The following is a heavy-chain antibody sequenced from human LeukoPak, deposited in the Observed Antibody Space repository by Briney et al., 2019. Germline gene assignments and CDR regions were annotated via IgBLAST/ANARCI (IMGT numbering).Heavy chain of an antibody. CDR3: ARGRGVLDY. CDR2: INHSGST. D-gene: IGHD3-10*01. V-gene: IGHV4-34*01. Sequence: SETLSLTCAAYGGSFSGYYWSWIRQPPGKGLEWIGEINHSGSTNYNPSLKSRVTISVDTSKNQFSLKLSSVTAADTAVYYCARGRGVLDYWGQGTLVTVSS. CDR1: GGSFSGYY. J-gene: IGHJ4*02.